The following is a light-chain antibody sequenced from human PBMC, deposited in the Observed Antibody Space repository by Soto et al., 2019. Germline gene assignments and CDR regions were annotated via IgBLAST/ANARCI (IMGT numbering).Light chain of an antibody. CDR2: AAS. J-gene: IGKJ5*01. V-gene: IGKV1-39*01. CDR1: QSIFSS. Sequence: DIQMSQSPSALSASVGDRVTIACRAGQSIFSSLNWYQQSPGTAPTLLIYAASSLQSGVPSRFRGSGYGTDFALTITSLKPEDFEIYYCQQSYNSTPITLGQGKRLEI. CDR3: QQSYNSTPIT.